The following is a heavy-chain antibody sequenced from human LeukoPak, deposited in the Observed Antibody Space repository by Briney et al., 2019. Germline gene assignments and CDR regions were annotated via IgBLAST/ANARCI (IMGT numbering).Heavy chain of an antibody. CDR2: IYTSGGT. CDR1: GGSISSYY. J-gene: IGHJ3*02. V-gene: IGHV4-4*07. D-gene: IGHD2-8*01. CDR3: ARDLPFYCTNGVCYDAFDI. Sequence: SETLSLTCTVSGGSISSYYWSWIRQPAGKGLEWIGRIYTSGGTNYNPSLKSRVTMSVDTSKNQFSLKLSSVTAADTAVYYCARDLPFYCTNGVCYDAFDIWGQGTMVTVSS.